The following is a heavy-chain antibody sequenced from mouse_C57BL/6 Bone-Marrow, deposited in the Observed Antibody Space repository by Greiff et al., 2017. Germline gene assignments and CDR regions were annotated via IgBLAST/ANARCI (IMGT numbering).Heavy chain of an antibody. J-gene: IGHJ4*01. V-gene: IGHV1-15*01. D-gene: IGHD2-4*01. CDR2: IDPETGGT. CDR1: GYTFTDYE. CDR3: TRWDYDQDYYAMDY. Sequence: QVQLQQSGAELVRPGASVTLSCKASGYTFTDYEMHWVKQTPVHGLEWIGAIDPETGGTAYIQKFKGQAILTADKSSSTAYMELRSLTSEDSAVYYCTRWDYDQDYYAMDYWGQGTSVTVSS.